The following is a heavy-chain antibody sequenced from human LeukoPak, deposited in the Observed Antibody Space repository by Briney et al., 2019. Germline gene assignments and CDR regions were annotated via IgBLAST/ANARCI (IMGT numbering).Heavy chain of an antibody. CDR1: GYTFTGYY. Sequence: ASVKVSCKASGYTFTGYYIHWVRQAPGQGLEWMGWINPNSGGTNYAQKFQGRVTMTRDTSISTAYMELSRLRSDDTAVYYCARPQVAAAGTFDYWGQGTLVTVSS. J-gene: IGHJ4*02. V-gene: IGHV1-2*02. D-gene: IGHD6-13*01. CDR2: INPNSGGT. CDR3: ARPQVAAAGTFDY.